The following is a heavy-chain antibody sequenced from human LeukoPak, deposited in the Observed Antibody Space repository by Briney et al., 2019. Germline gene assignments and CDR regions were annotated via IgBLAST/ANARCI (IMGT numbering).Heavy chain of an antibody. CDR1: GFTFSSYA. J-gene: IGHJ4*02. Sequence: PGGSLRLSCAASGFTFSSYAMSWVRHAPGKGLEWVSGISWNSGNIEYADSVKGRFTISRDNAKNSLYLQMNSLRPEDTALYYCARDPYYSSSSPFFDYWGQGTLVTVSS. V-gene: IGHV3-9*01. CDR2: ISWNSGNI. CDR3: ARDPYYSSSSPFFDY. D-gene: IGHD6-6*01.